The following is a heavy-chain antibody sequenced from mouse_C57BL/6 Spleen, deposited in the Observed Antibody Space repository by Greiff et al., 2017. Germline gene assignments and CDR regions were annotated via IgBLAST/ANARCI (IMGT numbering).Heavy chain of an antibody. CDR1: GYTFTSYW. D-gene: IGHD2-3*01. J-gene: IGHJ3*01. V-gene: IGHV1-72*01. Sequence: VQLQQPGAELVKPGASVKLSCKASGYTFTSYWMHWVKQRPGRGLEWIGRIDPNSGGTKYHEKFKSKATLTVDKPYSTAYMQLSSLTSDDSAVYYLARWALYDGYYFRFAYRGQGALVTVSA. CDR3: ARWALYDGYYFRFAY. CDR2: IDPNSGGT.